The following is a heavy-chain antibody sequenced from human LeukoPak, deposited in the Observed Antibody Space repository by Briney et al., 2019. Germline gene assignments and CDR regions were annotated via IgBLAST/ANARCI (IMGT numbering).Heavy chain of an antibody. D-gene: IGHD3-10*01. Sequence: PGASVKVSCKASGYTFISYGISWVRQAPGQGLEWMGWISAYNGNTNYAQKLQGRVTMTTDTSTSTAYMELRSLRSDDTAVYYCARDPRDTMVRGVIITSWFDPWGQGTLVTVSS. J-gene: IGHJ5*02. V-gene: IGHV1-18*04. CDR1: GYTFISYG. CDR3: ARDPRDTMVRGVIITSWFDP. CDR2: ISAYNGNT.